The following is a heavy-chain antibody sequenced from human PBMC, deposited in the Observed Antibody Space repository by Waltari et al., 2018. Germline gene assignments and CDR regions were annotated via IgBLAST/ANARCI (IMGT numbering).Heavy chain of an antibody. Sequence: QVQLQESGPSLLKPSETLSLICTASGGSTGGSYWSWVRQPPGKGLDWIGYIYYTGSTNFNPSLKSRVTMSVDTSKNQFSLKLSSVTAADTAFYYCARGGGGDWEWFDPWGQGTLVTVSS. CDR1: GGSTGGSY. J-gene: IGHJ5*02. CDR3: ARGGGGDWEWFDP. V-gene: IGHV4-59*01. CDR2: IYYTGST. D-gene: IGHD2-21*02.